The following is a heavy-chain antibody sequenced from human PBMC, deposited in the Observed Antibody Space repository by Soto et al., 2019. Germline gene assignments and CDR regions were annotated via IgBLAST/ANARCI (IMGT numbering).Heavy chain of an antibody. CDR3: ARDLGQWHDY. CDR2: INPSGGST. J-gene: IGHJ4*02. V-gene: IGHV1-46*01. D-gene: IGHD6-19*01. CDR1: GYTFTSYY. Sequence: ASPKVSCKASGYTFTSYYIHWVRQAPVQGLEWMGIINPSGGSTSYAQKFQGRVTMTRDTYTSTVYMELSSLRSEDTAVYYCARDLGQWHDYWGQGTLVPVSS.